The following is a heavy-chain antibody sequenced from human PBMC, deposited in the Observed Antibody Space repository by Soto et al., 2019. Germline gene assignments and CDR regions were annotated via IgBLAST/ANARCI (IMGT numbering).Heavy chain of an antibody. J-gene: IGHJ4*02. D-gene: IGHD6-13*01. V-gene: IGHV1-18*01. CDR3: ARGRPAAGDFDY. Sequence: ASVKVSCKASGYTFTSYGISWVRQAPGQGLEWMGWISAYNGNTNYAQKLQGRVTMTTDTSTSTAYMELSSLRSEDTAVYYCARGRPAAGDFDYWGQGTLVTVSS. CDR1: GYTFTSYG. CDR2: ISAYNGNT.